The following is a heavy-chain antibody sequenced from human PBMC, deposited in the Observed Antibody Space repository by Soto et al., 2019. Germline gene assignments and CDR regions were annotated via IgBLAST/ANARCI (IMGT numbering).Heavy chain of an antibody. D-gene: IGHD3-22*01. CDR3: ANDWREYDSNALDAFDI. V-gene: IGHV3-23*01. CDR1: GFTFRSYA. Sequence: PGGSLRLSCAASGFTFRSYAMSWVRQAPGKGLEWVSTISGSGDITYYADSVKGRFTISRDNPKNTLYLQMHSLRAEDTAVYYCANDWREYDSNALDAFDICGQGTMVTVSS. J-gene: IGHJ3*02. CDR2: ISGSGDIT.